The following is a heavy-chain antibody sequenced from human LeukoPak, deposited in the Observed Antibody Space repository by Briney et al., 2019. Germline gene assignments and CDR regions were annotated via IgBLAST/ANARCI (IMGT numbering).Heavy chain of an antibody. CDR3: ARDGRYCIITSCYGYYGMDV. V-gene: IGHV3-74*01. CDR1: GFTFSSYW. D-gene: IGHD2-2*01. Sequence: PGGSLRLSCAASGFTFSSYWMHWVRQAPGKGLVWVSRIDSDGSGTVYAGSVMGRFTISRDNAKNTLYLQMNSLRPEDTAVYYCARDGRYCIITSCYGYYGMDVWGQGTTVTVSS. J-gene: IGHJ6*02. CDR2: IDSDGSGT.